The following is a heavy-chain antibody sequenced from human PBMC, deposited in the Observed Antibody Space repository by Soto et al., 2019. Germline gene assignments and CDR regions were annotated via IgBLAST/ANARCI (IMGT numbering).Heavy chain of an antibody. J-gene: IGHJ1*01. D-gene: IGHD2-15*01. CDR1: GYIFTAYS. V-gene: IGHV1-46*04. Sequence: QVQLVQSGAEVKKPGASVKVSCKASGYIFTAYSMHWVRQAPGQGLEWMGVVNPSGGSTNYAQKLQGKITITRDTSTSTVYRELSSLTSEDTAVYYCAREENCSDGICYSEYFQRWGQGTLVTVSS. CDR2: VNPSGGST. CDR3: AREENCSDGICYSEYFQR.